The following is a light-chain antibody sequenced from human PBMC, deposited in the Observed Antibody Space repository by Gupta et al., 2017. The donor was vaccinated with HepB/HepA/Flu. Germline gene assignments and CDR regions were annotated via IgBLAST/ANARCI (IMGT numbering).Light chain of an antibody. CDR2: AAS. CDR1: QSIARY. CDR3: QQTDSIPWT. J-gene: IGKJ1*01. V-gene: IGKV1-39*01. Sequence: DIQMTQSPSSLSASGGDRVTITCRASQSIARYVNWYQQKPGKAPKLLIYAASSLQGGVPSRFSGSGSGTDFSLTISSRQPEDFAAYYCQQTDSIPWTFGLGTXVEIK.